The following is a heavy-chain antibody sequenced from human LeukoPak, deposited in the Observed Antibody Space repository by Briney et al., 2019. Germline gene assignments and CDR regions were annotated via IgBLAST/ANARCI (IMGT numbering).Heavy chain of an antibody. Sequence: SSETLSLTCSVSGGSISSLYWSWIRQPPGKGLEWIGYIYYTGSTNYNPSLKSRVTMFVDMSKNQFSLRLSSETAADTAVYYCARHRAYSSSSPFDYWGQGTLVTVSS. D-gene: IGHD6-6*01. CDR3: ARHRAYSSSSPFDY. J-gene: IGHJ4*02. CDR2: IYYTGST. V-gene: IGHV4-59*08. CDR1: GGSISSLY.